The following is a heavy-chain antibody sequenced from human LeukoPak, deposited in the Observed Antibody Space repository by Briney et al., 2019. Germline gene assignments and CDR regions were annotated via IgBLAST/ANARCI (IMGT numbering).Heavy chain of an antibody. CDR1: GGSFSGYY. D-gene: IGHD3-3*01. CDR3: ARVGHITIFGVIAFDI. J-gene: IGHJ3*02. Sequence: ETLSLTCAVYGGSFSGYYWSWIRQPPGKGLEWIGEINHSGSTNYNPSLKSRVTISVDTSKNQFSLKLSSVTAADTAVYYCARVGHITIFGVIAFDIWGQGTMITVSS. V-gene: IGHV4-34*01. CDR2: INHSGST.